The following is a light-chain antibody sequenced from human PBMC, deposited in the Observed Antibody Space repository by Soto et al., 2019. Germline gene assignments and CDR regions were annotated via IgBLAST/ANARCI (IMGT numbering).Light chain of an antibody. CDR3: QHYNSYSEA. Sequence: DIQMTHSPSSLSASVGDRVTITCRASQSISYYLNWYQQKQGRAPRLLIYSTSTLQSGVPSRFSGSGSGTEFTLTISSLQPDDFATYYCQHYNSYSEAFGQGTKVDI. CDR2: STS. V-gene: IGKV1-5*01. J-gene: IGKJ1*01. CDR1: QSISYY.